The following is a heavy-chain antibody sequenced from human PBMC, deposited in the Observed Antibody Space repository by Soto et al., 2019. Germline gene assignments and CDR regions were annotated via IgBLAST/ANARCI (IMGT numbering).Heavy chain of an antibody. Sequence: ASVKVSCKASGYTFTSYYMHWVRQAPGQGLEWMGIINPSGGSTIYAQKFQGRVTMTEDTSTDTAYMELSSLRSEDTAVYYCARAEYSSSMRARRYYYYGMDVWGQGTTVTVSS. CDR3: ARAEYSSSMRARRYYYYGMDV. V-gene: IGHV1-46*01. CDR2: INPSGGST. J-gene: IGHJ6*02. CDR1: GYTFTSYY. D-gene: IGHD6-6*01.